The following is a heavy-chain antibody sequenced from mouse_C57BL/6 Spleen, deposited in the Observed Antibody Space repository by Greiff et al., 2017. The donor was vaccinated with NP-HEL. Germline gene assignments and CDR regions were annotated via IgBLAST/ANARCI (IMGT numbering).Heavy chain of an antibody. V-gene: IGHV1-81*01. D-gene: IGHD5-1*01. CDR3: ARSNLPYYAMDY. Sequence: VQLQQSGAELARPGASVKLSCKASGYTFTSYGISWVKQRTGQGLEWIGEIYPRSGNTYYNEKFKGKATLTADKSSSTAYMELRSLTSEDAAVDFCARSNLPYYAMDYWGQGTSVTVSS. CDR2: IYPRSGNT. CDR1: GYTFTSYG. J-gene: IGHJ4*01.